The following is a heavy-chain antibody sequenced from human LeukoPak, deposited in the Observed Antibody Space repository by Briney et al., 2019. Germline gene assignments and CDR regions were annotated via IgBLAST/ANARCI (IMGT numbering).Heavy chain of an antibody. CDR2: TSYDGSIK. CDR1: GFTFSSYA. Sequence: GGSLRLSCAASGFTFSSYAMHWVRQAPGKGLEWVAITSYDGSIKYYAESVKGRFTISRDNAKNTLYLQMNSLRAEDTAVYYCARDRYSSGPYFFDYWGQGTLVTVSS. D-gene: IGHD6-19*01. CDR3: ARDRYSSGPYFFDY. V-gene: IGHV3-30*04. J-gene: IGHJ4*02.